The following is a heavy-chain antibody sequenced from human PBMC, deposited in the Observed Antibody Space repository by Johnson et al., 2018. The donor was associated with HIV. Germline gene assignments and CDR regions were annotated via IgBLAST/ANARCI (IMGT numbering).Heavy chain of an antibody. CDR2: IRYDGSNK. Sequence: VQLVESGGGVVQPGGSLRLSCVASGFTFSSYGMHWVRQAPGKGLEWVAFIRYDGSNKYYADSVQGRFTIPSDKSENTLYLQMNSLRDEDTAVYYCAKDVGNYWPDSFDIWGQGTMVTVSS. D-gene: IGHD3-22*01. CDR3: AKDVGNYWPDSFDI. V-gene: IGHV3-30*02. CDR1: GFTFSSYG. J-gene: IGHJ3*02.